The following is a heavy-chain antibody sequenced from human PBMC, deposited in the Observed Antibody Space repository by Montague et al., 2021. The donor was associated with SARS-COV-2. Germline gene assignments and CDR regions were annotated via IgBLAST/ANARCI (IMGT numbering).Heavy chain of an antibody. V-gene: IGHV4-34*01. CDR2: INHSGSN. CDR1: GGSFSGYY. CDR3: ARGKKRVFTYDYDSSGYASAY. Sequence: SETLSLTCAVYGGSFSGYYWSWIRQPPGKGLEWIGEINHSGSNKYNPSLKSRVTIPVDTSKNQFSLKLSSVTAADTAVYYCARGKKRVFTYDYDSSGYASAYWGQGTLVTVSS. D-gene: IGHD3-22*01. J-gene: IGHJ4*02.